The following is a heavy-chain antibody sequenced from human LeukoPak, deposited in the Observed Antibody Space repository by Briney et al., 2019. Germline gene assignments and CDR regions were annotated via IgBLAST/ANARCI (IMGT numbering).Heavy chain of an antibody. CDR2: IYYSGST. J-gene: IGHJ4*02. Sequence: PSETLSLTCTVSGGSISSYYWSWIRQPPGKGLEWIGYIYYSGSTNYNPSLKSRVTISVDTSKNQFSLKLSSVTAADTAVYYCARAKGRFRDILTGYYNYYFDYWGQGTLVTVSS. D-gene: IGHD3-9*01. V-gene: IGHV4-59*01. CDR3: ARAKGRFRDILTGYYNYYFDY. CDR1: GGSISSYY.